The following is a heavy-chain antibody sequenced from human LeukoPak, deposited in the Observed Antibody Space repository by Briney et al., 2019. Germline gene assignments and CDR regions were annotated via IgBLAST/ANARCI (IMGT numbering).Heavy chain of an antibody. J-gene: IGHJ2*01. CDR1: GFTFSSYA. CDR3: AKDIVVVPAPVGYFDL. Sequence: GGSLRLSCAASGFTFSSYAMSWVRQAPGKGLELVSGISGSGGSTYYADSVKGRFTISRDNSKTTEYLQMNSLRAEDTAVYYCAKDIVVVPAPVGYFDLWGRGTLVTVSS. V-gene: IGHV3-23*01. CDR2: ISGSGGST. D-gene: IGHD2-2*01.